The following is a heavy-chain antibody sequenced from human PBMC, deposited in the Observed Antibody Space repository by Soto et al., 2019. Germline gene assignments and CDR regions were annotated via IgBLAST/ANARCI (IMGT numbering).Heavy chain of an antibody. Sequence: SETLSLTCSVSGGAISNSHWWSWIRQPPGKGLEWIGYIYHSGSTNYNPSLKSRVTISVDTSKNQFSLKLSSVTAADTAVYYCARVWGGAFDIWGQGTMVTVSS. D-gene: IGHD3-10*01. CDR1: GGAISNSHW. J-gene: IGHJ3*02. V-gene: IGHV4-59*11. CDR3: ARVWGGAFDI. CDR2: IYHSGST.